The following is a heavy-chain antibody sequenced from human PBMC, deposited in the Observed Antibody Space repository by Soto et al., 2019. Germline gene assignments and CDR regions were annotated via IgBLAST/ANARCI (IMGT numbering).Heavy chain of an antibody. CDR3: ARDVGLQHDTGYYDFWSGKNNWFDP. CDR2: IYYSGST. D-gene: IGHD3-3*01. Sequence: PSETLSLTCTVSGGSISSYYWSWIRQPPGRGLGWIGYIYYSGSTNYNPSLKSRVTISVDTSKNQFSLKLSSVTAADTAVYYCARDVGLQHDTGYYDFWSGKNNWFDPWGQGILVTVSS. J-gene: IGHJ5*02. CDR1: GGSISSYY. V-gene: IGHV4-59*01.